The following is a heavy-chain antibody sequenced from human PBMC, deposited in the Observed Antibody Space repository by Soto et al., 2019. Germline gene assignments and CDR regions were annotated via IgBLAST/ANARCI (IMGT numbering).Heavy chain of an antibody. CDR2: ILYDGSNK. V-gene: IGHV3-33*05. J-gene: IGHJ3*02. CDR1: GFTFSRHA. D-gene: IGHD6-13*01. Sequence: QVQLVESGGGVVQPGRSLRLSCAASGFTFSRHAMHWVRQAPGKGLEWVAGILYDGSNKYYADSMKGRFTISRDDSKNTQYLQMNSLRAEDTAVYYCARVREQLTPLGAFDIWGQGTMVTVSS. CDR3: ARVREQLTPLGAFDI.